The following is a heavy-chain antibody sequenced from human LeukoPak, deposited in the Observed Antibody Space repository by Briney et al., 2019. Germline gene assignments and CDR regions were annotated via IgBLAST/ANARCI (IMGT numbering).Heavy chain of an antibody. CDR3: AREQIVGATVDY. CDR2: VYYTGST. D-gene: IGHD1-26*01. V-gene: IGHV4-59*12. CDR1: GGSNSNYY. Sequence: SETLSLTCTVSGGSNSNYYWSWIRQPPGKGLEWIGFVYYTGSTNYNPSLKSRVTISVDTSKNQFSLKLSSVTAADTAVYYCAREQIVGATVDYWGQGTLVTVSS. J-gene: IGHJ4*02.